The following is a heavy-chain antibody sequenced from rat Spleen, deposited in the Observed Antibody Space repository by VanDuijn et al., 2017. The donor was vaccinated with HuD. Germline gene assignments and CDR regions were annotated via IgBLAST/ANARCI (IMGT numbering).Heavy chain of an antibody. D-gene: IGHD1-12*02. Sequence: EVQLVESGGGLVQPGRSLKLSCVASGFTFNNYWMTWIRQAPKKGLEWVASISYEGSSTYYGDSVKGRFTISRDNAKSTLYLQMNSLRSEDTATYYCARHPLRWGYFDYWGQGVMVTVSS. CDR3: ARHPLRWGYFDY. J-gene: IGHJ2*01. CDR1: GFTFNNYW. V-gene: IGHV5-22*01. CDR2: ISYEGSST.